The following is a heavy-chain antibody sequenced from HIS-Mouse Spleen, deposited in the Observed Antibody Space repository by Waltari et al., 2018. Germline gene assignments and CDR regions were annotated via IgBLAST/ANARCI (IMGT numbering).Heavy chain of an antibody. D-gene: IGHD3-22*01. CDR3: ARVLFRGYYDGSGGWVDY. Sequence: QLQLQESGPGLVKPSETLSLTCTVSGGSISSSSYYWGWIRQPPGKGREWIGSIYYSGSTYSTPSLKSRVTKSVDTSKNQFSRKLSSVTAADTAVYYWARVLFRGYYDGSGGWVDYWGQGTLVTVSS. CDR2: IYYSGST. CDR1: GGSISSSSYY. J-gene: IGHJ4*02. V-gene: IGHV4-39*07.